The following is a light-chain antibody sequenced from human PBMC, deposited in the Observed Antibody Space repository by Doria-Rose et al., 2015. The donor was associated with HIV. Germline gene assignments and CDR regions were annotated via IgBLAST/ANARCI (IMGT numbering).Light chain of an antibody. CDR3: HQYGTSWT. CDR1: QSFSSTY. CDR2: DGS. V-gene: IGKV3-20*01. J-gene: IGKJ1*01. Sequence: EIVMTQSPGTLSLSPGERATLYCRASQSFSSTYLAWYQQIPGQTPSLLIYDGSTMATGIPDRSSASESGTDFTLTINRLEPEDLALYYCHQYGTSWTFGQGTKVEI.